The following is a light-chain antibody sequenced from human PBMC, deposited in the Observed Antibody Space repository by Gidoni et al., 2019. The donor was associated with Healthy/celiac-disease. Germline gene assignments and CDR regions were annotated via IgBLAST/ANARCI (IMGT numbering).Light chain of an antibody. CDR3: AAWDDSLNVSYV. CDR1: SSNIGSNT. CDR2: SNN. J-gene: IGLJ1*01. V-gene: IGLV1-44*01. Sequence: QSVLTQPPSASGTPGQRVTISCSGISSNIGSNTVNWYQPLPGTAPKLLIYSNNQRPSGVPDRFSGAKSGTSASLAISGLQSEDEADYYCAAWDDSLNVSYVFGTGTKVTVL.